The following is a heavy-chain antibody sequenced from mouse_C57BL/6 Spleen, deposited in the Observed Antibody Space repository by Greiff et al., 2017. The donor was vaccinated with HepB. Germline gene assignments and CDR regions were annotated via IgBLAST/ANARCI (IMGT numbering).Heavy chain of an antibody. CDR2: IDPSDSET. D-gene: IGHD2-4*01. CDR1: GYTFTSYW. Sequence: QVQLKQPGAELVRPGSSVKLSCKASGYTFTSYWMHWVKQRPIQGLEWIGNIDPSDSETHYNQKFKDKATLTVDKSSSTAYMQLSSLTSEDSAVYYCARPLYDYDPRGAMDYWGQGTSVTVSS. J-gene: IGHJ4*01. V-gene: IGHV1-52*01. CDR3: ARPLYDYDPRGAMDY.